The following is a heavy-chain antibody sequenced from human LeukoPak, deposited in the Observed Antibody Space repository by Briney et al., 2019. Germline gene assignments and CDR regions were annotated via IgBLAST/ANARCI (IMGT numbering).Heavy chain of an antibody. CDR2: IKPSGDST. Sequence: GASVKVSCKASGYTFTSYYMHWVRQAPGQGLEWMGIIKPSGDSTSYAQKFQGRVTMTRDTSTSTVYMELSSLRSEDTAVYYCAKEYCTNGVCYKQNYYGMDVWGQGTTVTVSS. CDR1: GYTFTSYY. J-gene: IGHJ6*02. CDR3: AKEYCTNGVCYKQNYYGMDV. D-gene: IGHD2-8*01. V-gene: IGHV1-46*01.